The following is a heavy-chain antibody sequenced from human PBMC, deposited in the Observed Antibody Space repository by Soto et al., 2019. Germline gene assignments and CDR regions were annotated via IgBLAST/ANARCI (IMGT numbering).Heavy chain of an antibody. D-gene: IGHD2-21*02. CDR2: ISAYNGNT. Sequence: QVQLVQSGAEVKKPGASVKVSCKASGYTFTSYGISWVRQAPGQGLEWMGWISAYNGNTNYAQKLQGRVTMTTDTSKSTAYMELRSLRPDDTAVYYCAGVRGHIVVVTDEDYWGQGTLVTVSS. CDR1: GYTFTSYG. V-gene: IGHV1-18*01. CDR3: AGVRGHIVVVTDEDY. J-gene: IGHJ4*02.